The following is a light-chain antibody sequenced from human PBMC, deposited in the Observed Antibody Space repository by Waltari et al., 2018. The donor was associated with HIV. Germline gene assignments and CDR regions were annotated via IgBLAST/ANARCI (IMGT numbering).Light chain of an antibody. V-gene: IGKV4-1*01. CDR1: QTVLHSSSNKNH. CDR3: HQYYSFPLT. J-gene: IGKJ4*01. Sequence: DIAITQPLDSLAVALGEKVTRDCMSSQTVLHSSSNKNHLAWYQQKAGQRPKLLIYWASTRESGVPDRFIGSGSGTYFSLTIGSLQAEDVAVYYCHQYYSFPLTFGGGTTVEIK. CDR2: WAS.